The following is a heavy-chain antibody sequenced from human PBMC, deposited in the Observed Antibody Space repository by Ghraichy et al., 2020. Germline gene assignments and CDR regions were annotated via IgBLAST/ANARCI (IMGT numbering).Heavy chain of an antibody. CDR3: ARGNVIAAGIFDY. J-gene: IGHJ4*02. CDR2: IKQDGSEK. D-gene: IGHD6-13*01. CDR1: GFTFSNYW. Sequence: LSLTCAASGFTFSNYWMSWVRQAPGKGLEWVANIKQDGSEKYYVDSVKGRFTISRDNAENSLYLQMNNLRAEDTAVYYCARGNVIAAGIFDYWGQGTLATVSS. V-gene: IGHV3-7*01.